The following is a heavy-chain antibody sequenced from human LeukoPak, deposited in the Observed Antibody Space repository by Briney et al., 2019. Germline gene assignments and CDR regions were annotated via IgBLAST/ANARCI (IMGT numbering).Heavy chain of an antibody. CDR2: IYHSGST. Sequence: SETLSLTCAVSGYSISSGYYWGWIRQPPGKGLEWIGSIYHSGSTYYNPSLKSRVTISVDTSKNQFSLKLGSVTAADTAVYYCARYMIATGEGAFDIWGQGTMVTVSS. J-gene: IGHJ3*02. D-gene: IGHD3-22*01. CDR1: GYSISSGYY. CDR3: ARYMIATGEGAFDI. V-gene: IGHV4-38-2*01.